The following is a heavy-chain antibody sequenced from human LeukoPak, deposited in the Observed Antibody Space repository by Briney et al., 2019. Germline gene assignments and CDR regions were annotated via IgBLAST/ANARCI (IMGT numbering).Heavy chain of an antibody. CDR2: IRSKAYGGTT. CDR1: GFTFGDYA. CDR3: TREILWYYYGSSGDLFDY. Sequence: GGSLRLSCTASGFTFGDYAMSWVRQAPGKGLEWVGFIRSKAYGGTTEYAASVKGRFTISRDDSKSIAYLQMNSLKTEDTAVYYCTREILWYYYGSSGDLFDYWGQGTLVTVSS. J-gene: IGHJ4*02. V-gene: IGHV3-49*04. D-gene: IGHD3-22*01.